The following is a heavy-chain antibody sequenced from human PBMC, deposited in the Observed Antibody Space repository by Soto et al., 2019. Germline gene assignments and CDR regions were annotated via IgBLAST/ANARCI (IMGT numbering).Heavy chain of an antibody. Sequence: ASVKISCKASGYTFTGHYIHCVRQAPEQGPEWMGEIGPESGATRYAQKFQGRVTMTRDMSITTVYMELNNLSPDDTAVYYCGRGRSGQIVVFYWGQGTAVTVSS. J-gene: IGHJ4*02. CDR3: GRGRSGQIVVFY. CDR2: IGPESGAT. V-gene: IGHV1-2*02. CDR1: GYTFTGHY. D-gene: IGHD5-12*01.